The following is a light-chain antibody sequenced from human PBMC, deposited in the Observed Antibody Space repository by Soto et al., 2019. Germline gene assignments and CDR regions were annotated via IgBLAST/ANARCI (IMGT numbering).Light chain of an antibody. Sequence: VLTQSPGTLSLSPGERASLSCRASQNVTSTYLAWYQQRPGQPPRLLIYAAFSRATGVPDRFSASGSGTEFTLPITRLEPEDFAVYDCYYHDSSPEFAFGPGTKVDIK. J-gene: IGKJ3*01. CDR3: YYHDSSPEFA. V-gene: IGKV3-20*01. CDR2: AAF. CDR1: QNVTSTY.